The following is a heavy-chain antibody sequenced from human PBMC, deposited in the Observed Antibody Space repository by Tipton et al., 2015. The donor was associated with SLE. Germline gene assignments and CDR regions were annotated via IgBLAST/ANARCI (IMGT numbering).Heavy chain of an antibody. D-gene: IGHD3-22*01. CDR3: ARSHLAYDSSGYYQIDY. CDR2: IYHSGST. V-gene: IGHV4-30-2*01. CDR1: GGSISSGAYS. J-gene: IGHJ4*02. Sequence: LRLSCAVSGGSISSGAYSWSWIRQPPGKGLEWIGYIYHSGSTYYNPSLKSRVTISVDWSKNQFSLKLSSVTVADTAVYYCARSHLAYDSSGYYQIDYWGQGTLVTVSS.